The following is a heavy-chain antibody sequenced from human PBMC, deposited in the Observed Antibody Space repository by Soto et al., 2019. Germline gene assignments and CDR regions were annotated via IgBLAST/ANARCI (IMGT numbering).Heavy chain of an antibody. CDR2: INHSGST. J-gene: IGHJ6*02. CDR3: ARLMAARRDYYYYYGMDV. D-gene: IGHD6-6*01. CDR1: GGSFSGYY. Sequence: ETLSLTCAVYGGSFSGYYWSWIRQPPGKGLEWIGEINHSGSTNYNPSLKSRVTISVDTSKNQFSLKLSSVTAADTAVYYCARLMAARRDYYYYYGMDVWGQGTTVTVSS. V-gene: IGHV4-34*01.